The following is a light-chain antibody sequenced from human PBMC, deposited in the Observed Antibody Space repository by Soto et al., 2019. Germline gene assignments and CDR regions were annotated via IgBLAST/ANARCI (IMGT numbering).Light chain of an antibody. J-gene: IGKJ5*01. CDR1: QSINSY. V-gene: IGKV1-39*01. Sequence: DIQTTQSPSSLSASEGDRVTITCRTSQSINSYLNWYQQKSGKAPRLLIYAASTLRSGVPSRFSGSGYGTDFTLTISSLQPEDSATYYCQQSSSNFVTFGQGTRLEIK. CDR3: QQSSSNFVT. CDR2: AAS.